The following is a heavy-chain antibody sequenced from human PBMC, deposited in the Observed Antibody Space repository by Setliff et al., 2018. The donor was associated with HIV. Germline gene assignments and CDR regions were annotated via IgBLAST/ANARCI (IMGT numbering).Heavy chain of an antibody. CDR1: AVSISSGPYY. V-gene: IGHV4-39*01. CDR3: ARLSGGMVPNY. Sequence: KPSETLSLTCAVSAVSISSGPYYWGWIRQPPGKGLEWIGSVHYSGSTYHNPSLNSRAITSIDTPKNQFSLKLNSVTAADTAVYYCARLSGGMVPNYWGPGTLVTVSS. J-gene: IGHJ4*02. CDR2: VHYSGST. D-gene: IGHD3-10*01.